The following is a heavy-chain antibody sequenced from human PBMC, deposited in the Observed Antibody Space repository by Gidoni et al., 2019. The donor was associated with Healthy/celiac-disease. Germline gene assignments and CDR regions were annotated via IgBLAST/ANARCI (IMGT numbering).Heavy chain of an antibody. CDR2: IIPIFGTA. Sequence: QVQLVQSGAEVKKPGSSVKVSCKASGGTFSSYAISWVRQAPGQGLEWMGGIIPIFGTANYAQKFQGRVTITADESTSTAYMELSSLRSEDTAVYYCARGDTVDYDSSGYYSGYFQHWGQGTLVTVSS. CDR1: GGTFSSYA. J-gene: IGHJ1*01. D-gene: IGHD3-22*01. V-gene: IGHV1-69*01. CDR3: ARGDTVDYDSSGYYSGYFQH.